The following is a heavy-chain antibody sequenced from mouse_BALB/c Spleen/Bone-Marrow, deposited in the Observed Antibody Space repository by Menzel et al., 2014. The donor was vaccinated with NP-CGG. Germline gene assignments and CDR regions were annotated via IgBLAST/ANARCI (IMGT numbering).Heavy chain of an antibody. D-gene: IGHD1-2*01. J-gene: IGHJ2*01. Sequence: ESGPELVKPGASVKMSCKASGYTFTSYVMHWVKQKPGQGLEWIGYINPYNDGTKYNEKFKGKATLTSDKSSGTAYMELSSLTSEDSAVYYCTRGLLRLGSDYWGQGTTLTVSS. CDR3: TRGLLRLGSDY. CDR2: INPYNDGT. V-gene: IGHV1-14*01. CDR1: GYTFTSYV.